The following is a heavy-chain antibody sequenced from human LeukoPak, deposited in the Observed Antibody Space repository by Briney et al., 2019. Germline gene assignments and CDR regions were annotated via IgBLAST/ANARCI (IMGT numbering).Heavy chain of an antibody. CDR3: ARGGYYGSGNDFRFDP. CDR1: GGSSNKYY. V-gene: IGHV4-59*01. CDR2: IHYTGST. Sequence: PSETLSLTCIVSGGSSNKYYLNWIRQPPGKGLECIGYIHYTGSTNYNPSLKSRVTISVDTSKNQFSLKLSSVTAADTAIYYCARGGYYGSGNDFRFDPWGQGTLVTVSS. J-gene: IGHJ5*02. D-gene: IGHD3-10*01.